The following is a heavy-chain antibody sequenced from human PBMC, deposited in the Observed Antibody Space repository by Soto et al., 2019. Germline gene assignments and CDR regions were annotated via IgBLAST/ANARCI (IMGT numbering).Heavy chain of an antibody. CDR1: GFTFTGYA. V-gene: IGHV3-23*01. CDR3: AKSGPVTGHFDF. Sequence: GGSLRHPGAASGFTFTGYARSWVRRAPGKWLEWVPDISGSANSTNDADAVKGRLTLSRDNSKNTLYLQMDSIRPEHTALYYCAKSGPVTGHFDFWGQGTLVTVSS. J-gene: IGHJ4*02. D-gene: IGHD6-19*01. CDR2: ISGSANST.